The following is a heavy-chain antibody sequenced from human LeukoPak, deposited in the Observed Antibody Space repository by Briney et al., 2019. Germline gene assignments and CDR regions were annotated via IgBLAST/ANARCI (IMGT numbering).Heavy chain of an antibody. Sequence: GGSLGLSCAASGFTFSSYGMHWVRQAPGKGLEWVAFIRCDGGDKYYADSVKGRFTISRDNTKNTLYLQMNSVRAEDTAVYYCACEIRYGIWGQGKMITVSS. V-gene: IGHV3-30*02. CDR1: GFTFSSYG. CDR2: IRCDGGDK. CDR3: ACEIRYGI. J-gene: IGHJ3*02. D-gene: IGHD3-9*01.